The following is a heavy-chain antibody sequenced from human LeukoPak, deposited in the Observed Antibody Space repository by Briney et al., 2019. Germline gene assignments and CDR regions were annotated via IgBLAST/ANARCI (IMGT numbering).Heavy chain of an antibody. CDR2: INSDGSST. CDR3: ARGGTYSSGLPGS. J-gene: IGHJ5*02. CDR1: GFTFSGYW. V-gene: IGHV3-74*01. Sequence: GGSLRLSCAASGFTFSGYWMHWVRQAPGKGLVWVTRINSDGSSTNYADSVKGRFTISRDNAKNTLYLQMNTLRAEDTAVYYCARGGTYSSGLPGSWGQGTLVTVSS. D-gene: IGHD5-18*01.